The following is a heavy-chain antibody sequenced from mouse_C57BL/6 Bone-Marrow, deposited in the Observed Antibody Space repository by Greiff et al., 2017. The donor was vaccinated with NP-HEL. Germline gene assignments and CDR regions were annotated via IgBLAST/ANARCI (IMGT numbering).Heavy chain of an antibody. J-gene: IGHJ1*03. V-gene: IGHV5-16*01. CDR3: ARDGSSYRYFDV. Sequence: DVHLVESEGGLVQPGSSMKLSCTASGFTFSDYYMAWVRQVPEKGLEWVANINYDGSSTYYLDSLKSRFIISRDNAKNILYLQMSSLKSEDTATYYCARDGSSYRYFDVWGTGTTVTVSS. CDR2: INYDGSST. CDR1: GFTFSDYY. D-gene: IGHD1-1*01.